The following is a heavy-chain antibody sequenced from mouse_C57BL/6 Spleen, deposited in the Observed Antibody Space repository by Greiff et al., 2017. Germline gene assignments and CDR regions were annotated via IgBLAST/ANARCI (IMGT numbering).Heavy chain of an antibody. V-gene: IGHV1-83*01. D-gene: IGHD4-1*01. CDR3: RKLGRDAMDY. J-gene: IGHJ4*01. CDR2: YPGSGNTY. CDR1: YTFTDYYM. Sequence: VQLQQSGPELVKPGASVKMPCKASGYTFTDYYMHWVKQKPGKGLEWIGEIYPGSGNTYYNEKFKGKATLTADTSSSTAYMQLSSLTSEDSAVYFCARKLGRDAMDYWGQGTSVTVSS.